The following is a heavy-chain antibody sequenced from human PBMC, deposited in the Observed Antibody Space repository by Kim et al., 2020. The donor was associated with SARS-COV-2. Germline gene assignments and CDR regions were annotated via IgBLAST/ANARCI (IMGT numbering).Heavy chain of an antibody. CDR1: GYSFTSYW. CDR2: IYPGDSDT. CDR3: ARQNPHYYYYYYGMDV. J-gene: IGHJ6*02. Sequence: GESLKISCKGSGYSFTSYWIGWVRQMPGKGLEWMGIIYPGDSDTRYSPSFQGQVTISADKSISTAYLQWSSLKASDTAMYYCARQNPHYYYYYYGMDVWGQGTTVTVPS. V-gene: IGHV5-51*01.